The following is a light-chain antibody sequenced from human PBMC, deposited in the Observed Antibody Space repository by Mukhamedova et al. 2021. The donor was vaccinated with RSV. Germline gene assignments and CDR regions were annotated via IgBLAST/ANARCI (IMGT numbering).Light chain of an antibody. Sequence: ISCTGTSSDVGGYNYVSWYQQHPGKAPKLMIYDVSKRPSGVSNRFSGSKSGNTASLTISGLQAEDEADYYCSSYTSSSVVFGGG. CDR1: SSDVGGYNY. CDR3: SSYTSSSVV. CDR2: DVS. J-gene: IGLJ2*01. V-gene: IGLV2-14*04.